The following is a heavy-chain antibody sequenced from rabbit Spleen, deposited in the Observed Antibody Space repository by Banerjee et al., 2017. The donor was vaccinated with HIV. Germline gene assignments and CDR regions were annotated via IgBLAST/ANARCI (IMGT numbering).Heavy chain of an antibody. V-gene: IGHV1S45*01. J-gene: IGHJ6*01. Sequence: QEQLKETGGGLVQPGGSLTLSCKASGFDFSSYYITWVRQAPGKGLEWIACIAGSSGGFTYSATWAKGRFTCSKTSSTTVTLQMTSLTVADTATYFCARDTGSSFSTYGMDLWGPGTLVTVS. D-gene: IGHD8-1*01. CDR3: ARDTGSSFSTYGMDL. CDR2: IAGSSGGFT. CDR1: GFDFSSYY.